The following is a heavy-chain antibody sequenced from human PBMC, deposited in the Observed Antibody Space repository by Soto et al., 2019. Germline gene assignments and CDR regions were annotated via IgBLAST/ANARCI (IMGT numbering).Heavy chain of an antibody. V-gene: IGHV3-72*01. D-gene: IGHD2-15*01. CDR1: GFTFSDYY. CDR3: ARGASGGCSANYYGFDV. J-gene: IGHJ6*02. CDR2: SRNKPHSYTT. Sequence: EVRLVESGGGLVQPGGSLRLSCAASGFTFSDYYMDWVRQIPGKGLEWVGRSRNKPHSYTTKYAASVQGRFTVSRDGSKNSFYLQMDSLKTDDTAVYYCARGASGGCSANYYGFDVWGQGTTVIVSS.